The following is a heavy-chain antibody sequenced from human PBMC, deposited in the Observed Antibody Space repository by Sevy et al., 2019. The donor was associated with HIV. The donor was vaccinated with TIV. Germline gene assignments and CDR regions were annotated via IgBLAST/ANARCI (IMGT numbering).Heavy chain of an antibody. Sequence: GESLKISCKGSGYSFTSYWIGWVRQMPGKGLEWMGLIYPGDSDTRYSPSFQGQVTISADKSISTAYLQWSSLKASDTAMYYCARKYYDILTGYYRFDPWGQGTLVTVSS. CDR3: ARKYYDILTGYYRFDP. V-gene: IGHV5-51*01. D-gene: IGHD3-9*01. CDR2: IYPGDSDT. CDR1: GYSFTSYW. J-gene: IGHJ5*02.